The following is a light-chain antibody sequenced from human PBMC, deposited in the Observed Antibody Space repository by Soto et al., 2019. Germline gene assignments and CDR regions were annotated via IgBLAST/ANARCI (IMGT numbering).Light chain of an antibody. J-gene: IGKJ5*01. V-gene: IGKV1-39*01. CDR3: QKTYSTPPIT. CDR1: QSISRY. CDR2: TTS. Sequence: DIQMTQSPSSLSASVGDRVTITCRASQSISRYLNWYQQKPGTAPKLLIYTTSTLQSGVPSRFSGSGSGTDFTLTISSLQPEDFGTYYCQKTYSTPPITFGQGTRLEIK.